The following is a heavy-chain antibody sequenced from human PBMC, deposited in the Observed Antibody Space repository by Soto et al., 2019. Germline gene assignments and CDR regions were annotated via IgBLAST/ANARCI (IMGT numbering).Heavy chain of an antibody. Sequence: GGSLRLSCAASGFTFSSYWMSWVRQAPGKGLEWVANIKQDGSEKYYVDSVKGRFTISRENAENSLYLQMNSLRAEDTAVYYWARDGADIVVVPAALRDYYYYYYMDVWGKGTTVTVSS. D-gene: IGHD2-2*02. CDR1: GFTFSSYW. CDR2: IKQDGSEK. CDR3: ARDGADIVVVPAALRDYYYYYYMDV. V-gene: IGHV3-7*01. J-gene: IGHJ6*03.